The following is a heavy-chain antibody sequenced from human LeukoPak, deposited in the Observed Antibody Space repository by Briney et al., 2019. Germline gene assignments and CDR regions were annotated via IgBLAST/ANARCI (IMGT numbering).Heavy chain of an antibody. Sequence: ASVKVSCKASGYTFTSYGISWVRQAPGQGLEWMGWISAYNGNTNYAQKLQGRVTMTTDTSTSTAYMELRSLRSDDTAVYYCARDPRPDFRSGSDWFDPWGQGTLVTVSS. D-gene: IGHD3-3*01. CDR2: ISAYNGNT. CDR1: GYTFTSYG. CDR3: ARDPRPDFRSGSDWFDP. J-gene: IGHJ5*02. V-gene: IGHV1-18*01.